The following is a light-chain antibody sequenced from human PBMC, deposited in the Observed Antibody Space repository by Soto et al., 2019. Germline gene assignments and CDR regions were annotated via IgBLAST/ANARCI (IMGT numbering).Light chain of an antibody. J-gene: IGKJ1*01. CDR3: QQYGSSGT. V-gene: IGKV3-20*01. Sequence: EVMLTQSACTLSLSTGERATLSCRASQSVSNNYLAWYQQKPGQAPRLLIYGASNRATGIPDRFSGSGSGTDFTLTISRLEPEDFAVYYCQQYGSSGTFGQGTKVDI. CDR1: QSVSNNY. CDR2: GAS.